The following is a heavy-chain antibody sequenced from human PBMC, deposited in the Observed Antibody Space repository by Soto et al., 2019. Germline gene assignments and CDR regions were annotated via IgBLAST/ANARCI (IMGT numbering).Heavy chain of an antibody. CDR1: GFTFSSYS. CDR3: ARVRGSDWYFDY. Sequence: PGGSLRLSCVASGFTFSSYSINWVRQAPGKGLEWVSYISTSGSTIYFADSVKGRFTISRDNAKNSLYLQMNSLRDEDTAVYYSARVRGSDWYFDYWGQGTLVTVSS. J-gene: IGHJ4*02. CDR2: ISTSGSTI. V-gene: IGHV3-48*02. D-gene: IGHD6-19*01.